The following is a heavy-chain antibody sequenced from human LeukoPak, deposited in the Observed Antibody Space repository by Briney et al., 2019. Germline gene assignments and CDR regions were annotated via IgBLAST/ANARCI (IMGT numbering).Heavy chain of an antibody. D-gene: IGHD6-19*01. CDR2: INPNSGGT. Sequence: ASVKVSCKASGYTFTGYYMHWVRQAPGQGLEWMGWINPNSGGTSYAQKFQGRVTMTRDTSISTAYVELSRLRSDDTAVYYCATGVAGTYYYYYGMDVWGQGTTVTVSS. J-gene: IGHJ6*02. CDR3: ATGVAGTYYYYYGMDV. V-gene: IGHV1-2*02. CDR1: GYTFTGYY.